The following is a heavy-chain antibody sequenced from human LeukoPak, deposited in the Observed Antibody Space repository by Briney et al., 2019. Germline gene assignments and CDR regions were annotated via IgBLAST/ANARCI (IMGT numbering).Heavy chain of an antibody. CDR1: GGSISSYY. CDR2: IYYSGNT. J-gene: IGHJ4*02. D-gene: IGHD3-16*02. V-gene: IGHV4-59*12. CDR3: ARRGITFGGVIVMGTFDY. Sequence: SETLSLTCTVSGGSISSYYWSWIRQPPGKGLEWIGYIYYSGNTNYNPSLKSRVTISVDTSKNQFSLKLSSVTAADTAVYYCARRGITFGGVIVMGTFDYWGQGTLVTVSS.